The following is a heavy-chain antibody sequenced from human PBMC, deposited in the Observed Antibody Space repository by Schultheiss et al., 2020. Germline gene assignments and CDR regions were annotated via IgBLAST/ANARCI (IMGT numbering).Heavy chain of an antibody. CDR1: GGSFSGYY. Sequence: SATLSLTCAVYGGSFSGYYWGWIRQPPGKGLEWIGSIYYSGSTYYNPSLKSLVTISVDTSKNQFSLTLSSVTAADTAVYYCASPIGYCSGGSCHRFDYWGPGTLVTVAS. J-gene: IGHJ4*02. V-gene: IGHV4-39*01. CDR3: ASPIGYCSGGSCHRFDY. CDR2: IYYSGST. D-gene: IGHD2-15*01.